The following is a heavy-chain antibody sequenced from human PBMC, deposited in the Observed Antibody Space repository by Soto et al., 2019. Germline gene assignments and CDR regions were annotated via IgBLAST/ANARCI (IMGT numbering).Heavy chain of an antibody. Sequence: EVLLLESGGGLVQPGGSLRLSCEASGFSFSSFAMNWVRQAPGKGLGWVSAIGDSGVSTYYADSVKGRFTISRDNSRNTLYLQLTSRRAEHTAVYYCAKGVELDIWGNGTTVTVSP. CDR2: IGDSGVST. J-gene: IGHJ6*04. V-gene: IGHV3-23*01. CDR3: AKGVELDI. D-gene: IGHD1-26*01. CDR1: GFSFSSFA.